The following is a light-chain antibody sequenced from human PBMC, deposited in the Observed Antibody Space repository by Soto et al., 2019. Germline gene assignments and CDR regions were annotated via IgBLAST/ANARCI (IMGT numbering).Light chain of an antibody. V-gene: IGKV1-39*01. J-gene: IGKJ2*01. CDR3: QQTYSTPYT. Sequence: IHMTQSPSSLSASVGDRITVTCRASQRITTYVNWYQLKPGEAPKLLISTSGTLQRGVPSRFSGSGSGTDFTLTITGLQPADFETYFCQQTYSTPYTFGQGTKLEIK. CDR1: QRITTY. CDR2: TSG.